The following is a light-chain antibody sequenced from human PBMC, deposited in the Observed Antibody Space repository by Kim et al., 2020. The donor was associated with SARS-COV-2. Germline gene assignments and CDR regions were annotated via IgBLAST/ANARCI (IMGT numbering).Light chain of an antibody. CDR2: GAS. J-gene: IGKJ4*01. Sequence: DIKMTQSPSSLSASVGDRVTITCRASQGIAKDLAWFQQKPGKAPKSLVYGASSLQSGAPSRFSGSGSGTEFTLTITSLQPEDCAAYFCQQYNRYPPTFGGGTKVDI. CDR3: QQYNRYPPT. V-gene: IGKV1-16*01. CDR1: QGIAKD.